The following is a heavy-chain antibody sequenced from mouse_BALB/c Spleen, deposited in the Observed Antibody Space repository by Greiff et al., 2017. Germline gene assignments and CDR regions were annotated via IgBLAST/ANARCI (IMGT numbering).Heavy chain of an antibody. Sequence: VQLKQSGAELVKPGASVKLSCTASGFNIKDTYMHWVKQRPEQGLEWIGRIDPANGNTKYDPKFQGKATITADTSSNTAYLQLSSLTSEDTAVYYCARGDYGYDDWYFDVWGAGTTVTVSS. CDR2: IDPANGNT. D-gene: IGHD2-2*01. CDR1: GFNIKDTY. V-gene: IGHV14-3*02. J-gene: IGHJ1*01. CDR3: ARGDYGYDDWYFDV.